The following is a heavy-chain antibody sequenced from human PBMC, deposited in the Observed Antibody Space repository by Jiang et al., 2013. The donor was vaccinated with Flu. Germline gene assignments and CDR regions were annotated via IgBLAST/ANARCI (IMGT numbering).Heavy chain of an antibody. J-gene: IGHJ5*02. D-gene: IGHD2-15*01. CDR2: MYHSGST. V-gene: IGHV4-59*08. CDR1: GGSISSYY. Sequence: PGLVKPSETLSLNCTVSGGSISSYYWSWIRQPPGKGLEWIGYMYHSGSTNYNPSLKSRVTMSVDTSKNQFSLKLSSVTAADTAVYYCARRIGARGPEGWFDPWGQGTLVTVSS. CDR3: ARRIGARGPEGWFDP.